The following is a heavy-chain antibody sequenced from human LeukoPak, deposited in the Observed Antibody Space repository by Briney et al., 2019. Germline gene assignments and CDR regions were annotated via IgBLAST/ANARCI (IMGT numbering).Heavy chain of an antibody. CDR3: ATPVGGSTSWPLDY. CDR2: FDPEDGET. V-gene: IGHV1-24*01. Sequence: ASVKVSCKVSGYTLTELSMHWVRQAPGKGLEWMGGFDPEDGETIYAQKSQGRVTMTEDTSTDTAYMELSSLRSEDTAVYYCATPVGGSTSWPLDYWGQGTLVTVSS. CDR1: GYTLTELS. J-gene: IGHJ4*02. D-gene: IGHD2-2*01.